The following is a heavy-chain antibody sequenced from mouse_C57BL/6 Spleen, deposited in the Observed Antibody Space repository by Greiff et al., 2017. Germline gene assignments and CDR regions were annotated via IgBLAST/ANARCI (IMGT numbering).Heavy chain of an antibody. CDR1: GYTFTSSW. CDR3: ARSGGLFDY. D-gene: IGHD1-1*02. J-gene: IGHJ2*01. V-gene: IGHV1-61*01. CDR2: IYPSDSGT. Sequence: QVQLQQPGAELVRPGSSVKLSCKASGYTFTSSWMDWVKQRPGQGLEWIGNIYPSDSGTNSNQKFKDKATLTVDKSSSTAYMQLSSLTSEDSAVYYCARSGGLFDYWGQGTTLTVSS.